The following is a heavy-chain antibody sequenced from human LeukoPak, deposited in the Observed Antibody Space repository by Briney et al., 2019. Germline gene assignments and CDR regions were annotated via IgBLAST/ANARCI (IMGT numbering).Heavy chain of an antibody. CDR2: ITAGGGTT. D-gene: IGHD6-19*01. CDR1: GFTFSSNA. J-gene: IGHJ3*02. V-gene: IGHV3-23*01. CDR3: ASQQWLVSTFDI. Sequence: GGSLRLSCAASGFTFSSNAMTWVRQAPGKGLECVSAITAGGGTTYYADSVKGRFTISRDNVKNTLYLQMNSLRAEDTAVYYCASQQWLVSTFDIWGQGTMVTVSS.